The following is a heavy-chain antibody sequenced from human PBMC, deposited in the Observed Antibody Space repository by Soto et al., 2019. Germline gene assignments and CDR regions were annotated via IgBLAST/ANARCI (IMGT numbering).Heavy chain of an antibody. CDR1: GFTFSAYY. Sequence: QVQLVESGGGLVKPGGSLRLSCAASGFTFSAYYMSWIRQAPGKGLEWISYISSSGDTGNYADSVKGRFTVSRDNAKNSLYLQINSRRAEDTAVYYCARDRGAVVGQYFDYWGQGTLVRVSS. CDR2: ISSSGDTG. CDR3: ARDRGAVVGQYFDY. V-gene: IGHV3-11*01. D-gene: IGHD6-19*01. J-gene: IGHJ4*02.